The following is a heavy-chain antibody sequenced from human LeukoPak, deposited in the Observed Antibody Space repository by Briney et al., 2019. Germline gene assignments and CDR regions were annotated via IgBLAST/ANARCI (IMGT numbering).Heavy chain of an antibody. CDR3: ASQDSNNAFEI. D-gene: IGHD3-22*01. J-gene: IGHJ3*02. CDR2: IKKDGSEK. Sequence: GGSLRLSCAASGFTFSSYAMSWVRRAPGKGLEWVANIKKDGSEKIYGDSVKGRLTISRDNAKSSLFLQMNSLRPEDTAVYYCASQDSNNAFEIWGQGTKVTVSS. V-gene: IGHV3-7*01. CDR1: GFTFSSYA.